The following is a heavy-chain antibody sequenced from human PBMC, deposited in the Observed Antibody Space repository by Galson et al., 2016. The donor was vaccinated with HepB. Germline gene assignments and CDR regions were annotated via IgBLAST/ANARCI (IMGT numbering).Heavy chain of an antibody. CDR3: ARGGPQWPTSYFDL. CDR1: GFTFSGYW. Sequence: SLRLSCAASGFTFSGYWMHWVRQAPGKRPVWVSRINSGGSDTKYADFVKGRFIISRDNAKNTLYVQMNSLTAEDTAVYFCARGGPQWPTSYFDLWGRGTLVNVSS. V-gene: IGHV3-74*03. CDR2: INSGGSDT. D-gene: IGHD1-14*01. J-gene: IGHJ2*01.